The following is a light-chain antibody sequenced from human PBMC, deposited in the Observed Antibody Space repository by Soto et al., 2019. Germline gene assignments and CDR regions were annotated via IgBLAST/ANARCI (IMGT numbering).Light chain of an antibody. V-gene: IGLV1-44*01. CDR3: AAWDDSLNGLV. CDR1: SSNIGSNT. J-gene: IGLJ2*01. CDR2: SNN. Sequence: VLTQPPSASGTPGQRVTISCSGSSSNIGSNTVNWYQQLPGTAPKLLIYSNNQRPSGVPDRFSGSKSGTSASLAISGLQSEDEADYYCAAWDDSLNGLVFGGGTKVTVL.